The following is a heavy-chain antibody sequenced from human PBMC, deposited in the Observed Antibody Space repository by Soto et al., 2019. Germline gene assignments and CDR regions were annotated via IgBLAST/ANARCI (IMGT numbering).Heavy chain of an antibody. D-gene: IGHD6-19*01. Sequence: SETLSLTCTVYGGSFSGHFWSWVRQPPGKGLEWIGGVSHSGNTKYYPSLKSRVTISVDSSKNQISLKLTSVTAADTAVYYCARAKFESTGWHQFDNWGQGTLVTVSS. J-gene: IGHJ4*02. CDR1: GGSFSGHF. V-gene: IGHV4-34*01. CDR2: VSHSGNT. CDR3: ARAKFESTGWHQFDN.